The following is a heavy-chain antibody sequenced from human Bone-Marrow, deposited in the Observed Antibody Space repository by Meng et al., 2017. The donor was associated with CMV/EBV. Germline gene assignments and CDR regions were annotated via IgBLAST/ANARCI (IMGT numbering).Heavy chain of an antibody. CDR2: INSDGSST. CDR3: ARTSGERYFDWLSS. V-gene: IGHV3-74*01. D-gene: IGHD3-9*01. Sequence: GESLKISCAASGFTFSSYWMHWVRQAPGKGLVWVSRINSDGSSTSYADSVKGRFTISRDNAKNSLYLQMNSLRAEDTALYYCARTSGERYFDWLSSWGQGTLVTVSS. J-gene: IGHJ5*02. CDR1: GFTFSSYW.